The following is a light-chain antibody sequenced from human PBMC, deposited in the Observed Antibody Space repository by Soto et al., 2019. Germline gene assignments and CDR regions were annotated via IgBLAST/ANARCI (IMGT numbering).Light chain of an antibody. J-gene: IGLJ1*01. CDR1: SSNIGAGYD. CDR3: HSYDISLTGYV. Sequence: QSVLTQPPSVSGAAGQSVTISCIGSSSNIGAGYDAQWYQQLPGTAPKPLIYGNNNRPSGVPDRFSGSKSGTSASLAITGLQAEDEADYYCHSYDISLTGYVLGTGTKVTVL. CDR2: GNN. V-gene: IGLV1-40*01.